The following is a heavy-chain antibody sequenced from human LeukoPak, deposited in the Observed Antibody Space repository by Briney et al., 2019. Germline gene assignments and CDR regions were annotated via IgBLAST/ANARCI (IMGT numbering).Heavy chain of an antibody. V-gene: IGHV3-23*01. CDR3: ARSHSGLPLYYLDY. CDR2: ISGSGGTT. Sequence: GSLRLSCAVSGFTFSSYAMSWVRQAPGKGLEWVSAISGSGGTTYYADSVKGRFIVSKDISKNTLYLLLNSLRPEDTAVYYCARSHSGLPLYYLDYWGRGTLVTVSS. J-gene: IGHJ4*02. CDR1: GFTFSSYA. D-gene: IGHD5-12*01.